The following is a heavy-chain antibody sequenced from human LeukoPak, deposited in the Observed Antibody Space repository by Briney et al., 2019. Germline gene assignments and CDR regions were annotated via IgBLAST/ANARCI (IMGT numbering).Heavy chain of an antibody. Sequence: GGSLRLSCAASGFTFSTYSMNWVRQAPGKGLEWVLSIDYSGGSTYYADSVKGRFTISRHNSKNTLYLQLNSLRGDDTAVYYCAKDQGSGSGYYSWGYFDYWGQGTLVTVSS. D-gene: IGHD3-10*01. CDR2: IDYSGGST. CDR1: GFTFSTYS. CDR3: AKDQGSGSGYYSWGYFDY. J-gene: IGHJ4*02. V-gene: IGHV3-23*01.